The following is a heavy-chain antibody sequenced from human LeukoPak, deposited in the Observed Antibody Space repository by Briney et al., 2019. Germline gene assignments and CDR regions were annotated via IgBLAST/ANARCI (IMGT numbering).Heavy chain of an antibody. CDR1: GGTFSSYA. V-gene: IGHV1-69*06. CDR3: ARDRYCTNGVCYDAFDI. D-gene: IGHD2-8*01. Sequence: SVKVSCKASGGTFSSYAISWVRQAPGQGLEWMGGIIPIFGTANYAQKFQGRVTITADKSTSTAYMELSSLRSEDTAVYYCARDRYCTNGVCYDAFDIWGQGTMVTVSS. CDR2: IIPIFGTA. J-gene: IGHJ3*02.